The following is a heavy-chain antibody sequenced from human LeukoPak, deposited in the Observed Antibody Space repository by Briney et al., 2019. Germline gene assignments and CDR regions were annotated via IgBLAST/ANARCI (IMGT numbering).Heavy chain of an antibody. Sequence: SETLSLTCAVYGGSFSGYYWSWIRQPPGKGLEWIGYIYYSGSTNYNPSLKSRVTISVDTSKNQFSLKLSSVTAADTAVYYCASPVYQLLSLDYYYMDVWGKGTTVTVSS. CDR3: ASPVYQLLSLDYYYMDV. J-gene: IGHJ6*03. CDR2: IYYSGST. D-gene: IGHD2-2*01. V-gene: IGHV4-59*08. CDR1: GGSFSGYY.